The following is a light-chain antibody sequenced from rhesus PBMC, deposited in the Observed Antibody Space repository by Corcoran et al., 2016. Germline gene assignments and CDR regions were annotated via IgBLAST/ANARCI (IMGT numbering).Light chain of an antibody. CDR2: YVN. CDR3: QQGNSDPLT. CDR1: QAISSY. J-gene: IGKJ4*01. V-gene: IGKV1-32*02. Sequence: DIQMSQSPSSLSASVGDRVTINCRASQAISSYSNWYQQKPGKAPNLLIYYVNSLVRGVPSRYSGSGSGTDFTLTISSLQPEDFATYYCQQGNSDPLTFGGGTKVELK.